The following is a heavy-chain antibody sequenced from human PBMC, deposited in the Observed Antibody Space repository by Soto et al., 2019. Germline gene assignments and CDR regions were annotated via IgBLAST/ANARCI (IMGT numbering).Heavy chain of an antibody. Sequence: QVQLVQSGAEVKKPGASVRVSCKASGYSFTDYHIHWVRQAPGQGLEGLGRINPKSGGTSTAQKFQGWVTMTRERSINTVYMELTRLRSEDTAVYFCARGHSTYCSNGVCSFFYNHEMDVWGQGTTVTVSS. CDR3: ARGHSTYCSNGVCSFFYNHEMDV. D-gene: IGHD2-8*01. CDR1: GYSFTDYH. V-gene: IGHV1-2*04. J-gene: IGHJ6*02. CDR2: INPKSGGT.